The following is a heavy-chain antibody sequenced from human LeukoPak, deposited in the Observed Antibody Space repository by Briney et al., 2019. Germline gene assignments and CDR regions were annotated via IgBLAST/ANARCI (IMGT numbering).Heavy chain of an antibody. CDR3: AADLQAFAFDI. CDR2: IYYSGST. CDR1: GGSISSGGYY. D-gene: IGHD3-3*02. Sequence: SETLSLTCTVSGGSISSGGYYWSWIRQHPGKGLEWIGYIYYSGSTFHNPSLKSRVTISVDTSKNQFSLKLNSVTAADTAVYYCAADLQAFAFDIWGRGTMVTVSS. V-gene: IGHV4-31*03. J-gene: IGHJ3*02.